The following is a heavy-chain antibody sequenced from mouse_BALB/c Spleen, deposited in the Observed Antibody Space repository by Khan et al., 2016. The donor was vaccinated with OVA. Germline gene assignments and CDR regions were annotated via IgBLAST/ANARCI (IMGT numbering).Heavy chain of an antibody. CDR2: ISYSGST. CDR1: GYSITSDYA. J-gene: IGHJ2*01. Sequence: EVQLQESGPGLVKPSQSLSLTCTVTGYSITSDYAWNLIRQFPGNKLEWMGYISYSGSTSYNPSLKSRISITRDTSKNPFFLQLNSVTTEDTATYYCARGTVRFDYWGQGTTLTVSS. CDR3: ARGTVRFDY. V-gene: IGHV3-2*02. D-gene: IGHD1-1*01.